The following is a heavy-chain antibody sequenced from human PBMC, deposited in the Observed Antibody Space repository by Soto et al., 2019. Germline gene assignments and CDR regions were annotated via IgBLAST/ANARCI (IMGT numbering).Heavy chain of an antibody. J-gene: IGHJ4*02. CDR1: GDSVSSNSVA. CDR3: AIRYSYGLDY. Sequence: SQTLSLTCAISGDSVSSNSVACSWIRQSPSRGLEWLGRTYYRSRWYNDYAVSVRSRITINPDTSKKQFSLQLNSVTPDDTAVYFCAIRYSYGLDYCGQRTVVTVSS. V-gene: IGHV6-1*01. CDR2: TYYRSRWYN. D-gene: IGHD5-18*01.